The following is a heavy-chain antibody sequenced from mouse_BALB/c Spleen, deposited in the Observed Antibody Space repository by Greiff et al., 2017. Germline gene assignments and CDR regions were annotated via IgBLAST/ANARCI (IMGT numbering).Heavy chain of an antibody. D-gene: IGHD2-4*01. Sequence: VKLMESGPGLVAPSQSLSITCTVSGFSLSRYSVHWVRQPPGKGLEWLGMIWGGGSTDYNSALKSRLSISKDNSKSQVFLKMNSLQTDDTAMYYCARNPYDYEDYYAMDYWGQGTSVTVSS. CDR2: IWGGGST. CDR3: ARNPYDYEDYYAMDY. V-gene: IGHV2-6-4*01. J-gene: IGHJ4*01. CDR1: GFSLSRYS.